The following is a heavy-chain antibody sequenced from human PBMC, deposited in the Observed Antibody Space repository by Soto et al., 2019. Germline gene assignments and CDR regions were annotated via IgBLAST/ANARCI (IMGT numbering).Heavy chain of an antibody. CDR1: GFILNNYA. CDR3: AKGRRSGWAHDVFDI. CDR2: IGGTDGDSDGVP. V-gene: IGHV3-23*01. J-gene: IGHJ3*02. Sequence: VQLLESGGDLVQPGGSLRLSCVASGFILNNYAMSWVRQAPGKGLEWVSTIGGTDGDSDGVPWYEDSVKGRFTISRDNSKNTLSLQMNSLRAEDSAMYYCAKGRRSGWAHDVFDIWGQGTLVTVSS. D-gene: IGHD6-19*01.